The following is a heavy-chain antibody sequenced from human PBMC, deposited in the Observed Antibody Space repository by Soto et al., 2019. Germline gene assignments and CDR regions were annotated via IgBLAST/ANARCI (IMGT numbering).Heavy chain of an antibody. CDR1: GGSISSGGYY. J-gene: IGHJ4*02. CDR2: IYYSGST. CDR3: AADRGYSYGYFDY. Sequence: QVQLQESGPGLVKPSQTLSLTCTVSGGSISSGGYYWSWIRQHPGKGLEWIGYIYYSGSTYYNPSLKGRAXXSXDXXKNQFSLKLSSVTAADTAIYYCAADRGYSYGYFDYWGQGTLVTVSS. V-gene: IGHV4-31*03. D-gene: IGHD5-18*01.